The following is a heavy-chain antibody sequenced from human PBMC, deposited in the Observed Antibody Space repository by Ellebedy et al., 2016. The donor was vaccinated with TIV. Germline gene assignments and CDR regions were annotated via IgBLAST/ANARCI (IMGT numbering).Heavy chain of an antibody. CDR1: GFTFTNAW. J-gene: IGHJ4*02. CDR2: IKIKTDGGTI. D-gene: IGHD2-21*02. CDR3: TADWMYCGGDGAGDH. V-gene: IGHV3-15*01. Sequence: PGGSLRLSCAASGFTFTNAWMNWVRQAPGKWLEWVSRIKIKTDGGTIDYAAPVKGIFTLSRDDSKSKLYLQMNSLEIEDTAVYYCTADWMYCGGDGAGDHWGQGTRVTVSS.